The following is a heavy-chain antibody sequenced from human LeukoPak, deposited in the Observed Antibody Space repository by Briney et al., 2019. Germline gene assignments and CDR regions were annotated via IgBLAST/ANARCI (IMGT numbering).Heavy chain of an antibody. CDR3: SRAYDSGTYSSFDS. CDR1: GFSFTSYW. CDR2: INLDGSGT. Sequence: GGSLRLSCAASGFSFTSYWMHWVRQAPGKGLVWVSCINLDGSGTTYAESVKGRFTISRDNAKNTLFLQMNSLRAEDTAVYYCSRAYDSGTYSSFDSWGQGTLVTVTS. J-gene: IGHJ4*02. V-gene: IGHV3-74*01. D-gene: IGHD3-10*01.